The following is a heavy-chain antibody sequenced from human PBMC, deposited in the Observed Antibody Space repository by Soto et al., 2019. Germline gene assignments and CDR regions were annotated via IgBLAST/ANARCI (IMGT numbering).Heavy chain of an antibody. V-gene: IGHV4-30-2*01. D-gene: IGHD6-13*01. CDR3: VLITTAATRDY. J-gene: IGHJ4*02. CDR2: IYQSGST. CDR1: GGSISSGGYS. Sequence: QLQLQESGSRLVKPSQTLSLTCAVSGGSISSGGYSWSWIRQPPGKGLEWIGYIYQSGSTHYNPSLKSRLTISVDRSKNQFSLELSSVTAADTAVYYCVLITTAATRDYWGQGTLVTVSS.